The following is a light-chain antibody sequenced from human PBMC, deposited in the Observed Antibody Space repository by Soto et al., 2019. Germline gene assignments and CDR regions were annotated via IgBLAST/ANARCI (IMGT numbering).Light chain of an antibody. CDR1: QSISTW. V-gene: IGKV1-5*03. J-gene: IGKJ2*02. CDR3: QQYYSYSPCT. CDR2: QAS. Sequence: DIQMTQSPSTLPASVGDRVTITCRVSQSISTWLAWYQQKPGKAPKVLIYQASSLESGVPSRFSGSGSGTEFTLTISDLQPDDFATNYCQQYYSYSPCTFGQGTKLEIK.